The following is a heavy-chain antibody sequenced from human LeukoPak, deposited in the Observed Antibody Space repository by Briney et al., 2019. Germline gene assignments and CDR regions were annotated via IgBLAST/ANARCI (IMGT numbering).Heavy chain of an antibody. V-gene: IGHV5-51*01. CDR3: ARLQQLVFDY. CDR2: IYPGDSDT. D-gene: IGHD6-13*01. Sequence: GGPLKISCKGSGSRFTSYWIGWGRQMPGKGLEWMGIIYPGDSDTRYSPSFQGQVTISADKSISTAYLQWSSLKASDTAMYYCARLQQLVFDYWGQGTLVTVSS. J-gene: IGHJ4*02. CDR1: GSRFTSYW.